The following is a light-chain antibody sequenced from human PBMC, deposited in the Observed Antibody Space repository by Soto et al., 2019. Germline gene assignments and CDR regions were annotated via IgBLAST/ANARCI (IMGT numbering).Light chain of an antibody. CDR2: EVT. Sequence: QSVLAQPASVSGSPGQSITISCTGTSSDVGSYNLVSWYQQHPGTAPKLMISEVTKRPSGVSNRFSGSKSGSTASLTISGLQAEDEADYYCCSYASSHYVFGTGTKVTVL. CDR1: SSDVGSYNL. CDR3: CSYASSHYV. J-gene: IGLJ1*01. V-gene: IGLV2-23*02.